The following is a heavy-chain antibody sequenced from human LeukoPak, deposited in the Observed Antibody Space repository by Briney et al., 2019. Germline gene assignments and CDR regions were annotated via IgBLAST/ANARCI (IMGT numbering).Heavy chain of an antibody. Sequence: ETLSLICTVSGGSIRRDGDLWGWIRQPPGKGLEWIGTISHGGRTYYNPSLKSRVTISVETTKNQFSLKLSSVTATDTAVYYCARHADCIGDCYRNWGQGTLVTVYS. CDR2: ISHGGRT. CDR3: ARHADCIGDCYRN. J-gene: IGHJ4*02. V-gene: IGHV4-39*01. CDR1: GGSIRRDGDL. D-gene: IGHD2-21*02.